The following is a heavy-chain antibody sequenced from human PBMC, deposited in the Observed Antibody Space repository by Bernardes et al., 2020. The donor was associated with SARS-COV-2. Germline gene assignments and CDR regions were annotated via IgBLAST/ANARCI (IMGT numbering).Heavy chain of an antibody. CDR1: GFTFSSYW. J-gene: IGHJ4*02. V-gene: IGHV3-74*01. CDR2: INGDGSRT. Sequence: GGSLRLSCAASGFTFSSYWMHWVRQAPGQGLMWVSRINGDGSRTTYADSVKGRFTISRDNTKNTLYLQMNSLRAEDTAVYYCVRGPSDGHGRFEYWGQGTLGTVSS. CDR3: VRGPSDGHGRFEY.